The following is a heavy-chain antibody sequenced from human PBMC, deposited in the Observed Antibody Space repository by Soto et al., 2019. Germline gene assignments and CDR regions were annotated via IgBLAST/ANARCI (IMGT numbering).Heavy chain of an antibody. Sequence: RWSLRLSCAASGFTFSSYSMNWFRQAPGKGLEWVSSISSSSSTIYYADSVKGRFTISRDNAKNSLYLQMNSLRDEDTAVYYCARATPRGDSSGWCPFYYYYYGMDVWGQGTTVTVSS. CDR1: GFTFSSYS. V-gene: IGHV3-48*02. J-gene: IGHJ6*02. CDR2: ISSSSSTI. D-gene: IGHD6-19*01. CDR3: ARATPRGDSSGWCPFYYYYYGMDV.